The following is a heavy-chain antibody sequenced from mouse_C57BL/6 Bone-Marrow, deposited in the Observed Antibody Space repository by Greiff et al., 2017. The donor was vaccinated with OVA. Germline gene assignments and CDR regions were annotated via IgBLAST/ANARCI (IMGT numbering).Heavy chain of an antibody. V-gene: IGHV14-3*01. CDR3: ATPEVVATADY. Sequence: EVQLQQSVAELVRPGASVTLSCTASGYNIKNTYMHWVKQRPEQGLEWIGRIDPANGNTKYAPKFQGKATITADTSSNTAYMQLRSLTSAETAIYYCATPEVVATADYWGQGATLTVSS. J-gene: IGHJ2*01. CDR1: GYNIKNTY. D-gene: IGHD1-1*01. CDR2: IDPANGNT.